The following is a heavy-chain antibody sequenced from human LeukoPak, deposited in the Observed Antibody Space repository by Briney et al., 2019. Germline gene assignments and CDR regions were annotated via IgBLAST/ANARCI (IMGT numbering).Heavy chain of an antibody. CDR2: ISYDGSNK. CDR1: GFTFSSYA. D-gene: IGHD6-19*01. V-gene: IGHV3-30-3*01. CDR3: ARGTPSSSGWLYYGMDV. Sequence: GGSLRLPCAASGFTFSSYAMHWVRQAPGKGLEWVAVISYDGSNKYYADSVKGRFTISRDNSKNTLYLQMNSLRAEDTAVYYCARGTPSSSGWLYYGMDVWGQGTTVTVSS. J-gene: IGHJ6*02.